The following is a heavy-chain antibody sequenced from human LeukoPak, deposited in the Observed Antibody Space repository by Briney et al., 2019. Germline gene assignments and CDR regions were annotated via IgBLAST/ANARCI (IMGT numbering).Heavy chain of an antibody. CDR2: ITPSGGST. J-gene: IGHJ4*02. Sequence: ASLKVSCKASGYTFTGYYMHWVRQAPGQGLEWMGIITPSGGSTSYAQKFQGRVTMTRDTSTSTVYMELSSLRSEDTAVYYCAREGGIAARPMDYWGQGTLVTVSS. D-gene: IGHD6-6*01. V-gene: IGHV1-46*01. CDR1: GYTFTGYY. CDR3: AREGGIAARPMDY.